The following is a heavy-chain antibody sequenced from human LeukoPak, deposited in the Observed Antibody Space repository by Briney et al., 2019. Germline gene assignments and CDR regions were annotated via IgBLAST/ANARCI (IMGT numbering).Heavy chain of an antibody. V-gene: IGHV3-23*01. CDR1: GFTFSSYA. J-gene: IGHJ4*02. D-gene: IGHD3-3*01. CDR3: AKDGYVLRFLEWSRGDRFLDY. CDR2: ISGSGGST. Sequence: GGSLRLSCAASGFTFSSYAMSWVRQAPGKGLQWVSAISGSGGSTYYADSVKGRFTISRDNSKNTLYLQMNSLRAEDTAVYYCAKDGYVLRFLEWSRGDRFLDYWGQGTLVTVSS.